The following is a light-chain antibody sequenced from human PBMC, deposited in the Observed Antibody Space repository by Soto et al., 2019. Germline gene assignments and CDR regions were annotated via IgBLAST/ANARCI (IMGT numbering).Light chain of an antibody. V-gene: IGLV2-14*01. Sequence: QSVLTQPASVSGSPGQSITISCTGTSSDIGGYNYVSWYQQHPGKAPKLMIYDVSNRPSGVSNRLSGSKSGNTASLTISGRQAEYEADYYCSSYTSSSTYVVFGGGTKLTVL. CDR2: DVS. J-gene: IGLJ2*01. CDR1: SSDIGGYNY. CDR3: SSYTSSSTYVV.